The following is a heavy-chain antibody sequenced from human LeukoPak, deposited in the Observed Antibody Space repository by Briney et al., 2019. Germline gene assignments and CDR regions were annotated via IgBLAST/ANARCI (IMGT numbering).Heavy chain of an antibody. V-gene: IGHV3-30-3*01. Sequence: GGSLRPSCAASGFTFSSYAMHWVRQAPGKGLEWVAVISYDGSNKYYADSVKGRFTISRDNSKNTLYLQMNSLRAEDTAVYYCARDTPPYCSSTSCYFGYWGQGTLVTVSS. CDR3: ARDTPPYCSSTSCYFGY. CDR2: ISYDGSNK. J-gene: IGHJ4*02. CDR1: GFTFSSYA. D-gene: IGHD2-2*01.